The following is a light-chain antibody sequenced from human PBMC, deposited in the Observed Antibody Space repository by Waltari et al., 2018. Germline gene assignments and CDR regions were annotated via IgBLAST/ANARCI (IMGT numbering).Light chain of an antibody. CDR3: QHYVRLPAT. Sequence: EIVLTQSPGTLSLSPGERATLSCRASQSVSRSLAWYQQKPGQAPWLLIYGASNRAAGIPDRFSGSGSGTDFSLTISRLEPEDFAVYYCQHYVRLPATFGQGTKVEIK. CDR2: GAS. V-gene: IGKV3-20*01. J-gene: IGKJ1*01. CDR1: QSVSRS.